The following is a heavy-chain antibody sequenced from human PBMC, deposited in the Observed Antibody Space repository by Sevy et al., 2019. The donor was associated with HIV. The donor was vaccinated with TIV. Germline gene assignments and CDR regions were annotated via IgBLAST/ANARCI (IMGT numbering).Heavy chain of an antibody. CDR1: GYTFSSYG. CDR3: ARDGRGYYGSGSFPLYYYGMDV. Sequence: ASVKVSCKASGYTFSSYGISWVRQAPGQELEWMGWIGAHNGHTNYAQKFQGRVTMTTDTSSSTAYLELRNLRSDDTAVYYCARDGRGYYGSGSFPLYYYGMDVWGQGTTVTVSS. CDR2: IGAHNGHT. J-gene: IGHJ6*02. D-gene: IGHD3-10*01. V-gene: IGHV1-18*04.